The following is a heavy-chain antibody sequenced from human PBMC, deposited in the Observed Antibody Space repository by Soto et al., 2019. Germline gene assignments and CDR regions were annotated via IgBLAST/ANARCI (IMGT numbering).Heavy chain of an antibody. V-gene: IGHV3-23*04. D-gene: IGHD3-16*01. CDR3: AKAKTYYDYVWGWEEYYYFDY. Sequence: EVQLVESGGGLVQPGGSLRLSCAASGFTFSSYAMSWVRQAPGKGLEWVSAISGSGGSTYYADSVKGRFTISRDNSKNTLYLQMNSLRAEDTAVYYCAKAKTYYDYVWGWEEYYYFDYWGQGTLVTVSS. CDR1: GFTFSSYA. CDR2: ISGSGGST. J-gene: IGHJ4*02.